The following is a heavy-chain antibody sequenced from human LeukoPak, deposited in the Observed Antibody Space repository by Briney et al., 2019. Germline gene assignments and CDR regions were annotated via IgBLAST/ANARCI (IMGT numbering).Heavy chain of an antibody. D-gene: IGHD3-22*01. J-gene: IGHJ1*01. V-gene: IGHV3-30*04. CDR2: ISYDGRDK. CDR3: AIMHGYYDGSGYWVQ. Sequence: GGSLRLSCAASGFTFSSYAMSWVRQAPGKGLEWVSFISYDGRDKYYADSVMGRFTISRDNPRNTLYMQMNSLRDEDTAVYYCAIMHGYYDGSGYWVQWGQGTLVTVSS. CDR1: GFTFSSYA.